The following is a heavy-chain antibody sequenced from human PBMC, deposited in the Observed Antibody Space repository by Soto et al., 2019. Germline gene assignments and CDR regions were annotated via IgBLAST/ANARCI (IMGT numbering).Heavy chain of an antibody. V-gene: IGHV3-30*18. CDR1: GFTFSSYG. Sequence: GGSLRLSCAASGFTFSSYGMHWVRQAPGKGLEWVAVISYDGSNKYYADSVKGRFTISRDNSKNTLYLQMNSLRAEDTAVYYCAKHVDTAMVDYWGQGTLVTVSS. CDR2: ISYDGSNK. J-gene: IGHJ4*02. D-gene: IGHD5-18*01. CDR3: AKHVDTAMVDY.